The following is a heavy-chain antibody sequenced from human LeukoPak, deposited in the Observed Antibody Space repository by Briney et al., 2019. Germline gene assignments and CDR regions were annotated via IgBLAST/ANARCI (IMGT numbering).Heavy chain of an antibody. V-gene: IGHV1-2*02. J-gene: IGHJ3*02. Sequence: ASVKVSCKASGYTFTGYYMHWVRQAPGQGLEWMGWINPNSGGTNYAQKFQGRVTMTRDTSISTAYMELSRLRSDDTAVYYCARDHDSSGYYYLTTKNDAFDIWGQGTMVTVSS. D-gene: IGHD3-22*01. CDR1: GYTFTGYY. CDR2: INPNSGGT. CDR3: ARDHDSSGYYYLTTKNDAFDI.